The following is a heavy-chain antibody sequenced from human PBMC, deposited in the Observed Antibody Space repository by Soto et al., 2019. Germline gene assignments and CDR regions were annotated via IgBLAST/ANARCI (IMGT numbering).Heavy chain of an antibody. V-gene: IGHV3-30*18. CDR3: VKVLPPLNTNHFFDY. CDR2: ISYDESNK. Sequence: PGGSLRLSCAASGFTFSTYDMHWVRQAPGKGLEWVAAISYDESNKYYADSVKGRFTISRDNSKNTLYLQMNSLRAEDTAVYYCVKVLPPLNTNHFFDYWGQGTLVTVSS. CDR1: GFTFSTYD. D-gene: IGHD2-8*01. J-gene: IGHJ4*01.